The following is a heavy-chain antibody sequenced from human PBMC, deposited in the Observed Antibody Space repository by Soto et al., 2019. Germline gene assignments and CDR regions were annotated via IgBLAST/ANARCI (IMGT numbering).Heavy chain of an antibody. J-gene: IGHJ6*02. CDR1: GGTFGSYA. V-gene: IGHV1-69*01. D-gene: IGHD2-15*01. CDR3: ARSQGGSSSLDIYYYYYYGMDV. CDR2: IIPIPGTA. Sequence: QVQLVQSGAEVKKPGSSVKVSCKASGGTFGSYAISWVRQAPGQGLEWMGGIIPIPGTANYAQKFQGRVTIAADESTSTGYMELSSLRSEDTAVYYCARSQGGSSSLDIYYYYYYGMDVWGQGTTVTVSS.